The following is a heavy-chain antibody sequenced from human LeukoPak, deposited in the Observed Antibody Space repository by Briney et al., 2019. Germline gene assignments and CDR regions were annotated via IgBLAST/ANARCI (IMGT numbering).Heavy chain of an antibody. CDR2: LYSGSRT. CDR1: GFTVSSNY. V-gene: IGHV3-53*01. Sequence: PGGSLRLSCAASGFTVSSNYMSWVRQAPGMGLEWVSVLYSGSRTYYADSVKGRLTISRDNSKNTLYFQMNSLRAEDTAAYYCARGGGIDAFDIWGQGTMVTVAS. D-gene: IGHD3-16*01. CDR3: ARGGGIDAFDI. J-gene: IGHJ3*02.